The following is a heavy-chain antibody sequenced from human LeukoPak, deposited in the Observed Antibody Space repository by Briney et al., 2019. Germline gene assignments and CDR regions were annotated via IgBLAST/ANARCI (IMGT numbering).Heavy chain of an antibody. Sequence: GASVKVSCKASGYTFTSYDINWVRQAPGQGLEWMGWVNPNAGNTGYVQKFQGRVTFTRNTSISTAYMELSSLRSEDTAVYYCARGKYCSDATCYSLGYYYYMDVWGKGTTVTVSS. J-gene: IGHJ6*03. CDR1: GYTFTSYD. CDR3: ARGKYCSDATCYSLGYYYYMDV. V-gene: IGHV1-8*03. D-gene: IGHD2-15*01. CDR2: VNPNAGNT.